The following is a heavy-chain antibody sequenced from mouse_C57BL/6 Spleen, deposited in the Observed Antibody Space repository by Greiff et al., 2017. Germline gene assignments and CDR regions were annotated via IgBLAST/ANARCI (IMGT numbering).Heavy chain of an antibody. CDR2: YPGSGNTY. J-gene: IGHJ2*01. CDR1: YTFTDYYM. CDR3: TTAQATFFDY. Sequence: VQLKESGPELVKPGASVKMSCKASGYTFTDYYMHWVKQKPGKGLEWIGELYPGSGNTYYNEKFKGKATLTADTSSSTAYMQLSSLTSEDSAVYFCATTAQATFFDYWGQGTTLTVSS. D-gene: IGHD3-2*02. V-gene: IGHV1-83*01.